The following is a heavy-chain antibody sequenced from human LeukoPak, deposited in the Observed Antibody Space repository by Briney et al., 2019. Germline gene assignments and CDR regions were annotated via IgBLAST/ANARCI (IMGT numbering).Heavy chain of an antibody. D-gene: IGHD2-2*01. CDR1: GFTFKSYG. V-gene: IGHV3-30*02. Sequence: GGSLRLSCAASGFTFKSYGLHWVPRAPAKGLEWVAFIRNDGKTQYYADSVKGRFTTSTDNSRNTMFLQMNSMRPEDTAVYYCARLYATSWGFFDPWGRGTLVTVSS. CDR2: IRNDGKTQ. CDR3: ARLYATSWGFFDP. J-gene: IGHJ2*01.